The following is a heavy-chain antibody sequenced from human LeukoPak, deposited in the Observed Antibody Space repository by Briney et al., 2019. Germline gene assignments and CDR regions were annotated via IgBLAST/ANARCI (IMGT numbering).Heavy chain of an antibody. J-gene: IGHJ5*02. V-gene: IGHV4-39*07. CDR2: IYYSGST. Sequence: SETLSLTCTVSGGSISSSSYYWGWIRQPPGKGLEWIGSIYYSGSTYYNPSLKSRVTISVDTSKNQFSLKLSSVTAADTAVYYCARGANWFDPWGQGTLVTVSS. CDR1: GGSISSSSYY. CDR3: ARGANWFDP.